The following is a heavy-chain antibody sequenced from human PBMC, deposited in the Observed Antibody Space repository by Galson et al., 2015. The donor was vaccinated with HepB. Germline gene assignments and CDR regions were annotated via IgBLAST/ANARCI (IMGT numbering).Heavy chain of an antibody. Sequence: ETLSLTCTVSGGSISSSSYYWGWIRQPPGKGLEWIGSIYYSGSTYYNPSLKSRVTISVDTSKNQFSLKLSSVTAADTTVYYCARQRSSWWGGNAGAGAFDIWGQGTMVTVSS. CDR2: IYYSGST. CDR1: GGSISSSSYY. CDR3: ARQRSSWWGGNAGAGAFDI. D-gene: IGHD6-13*01. V-gene: IGHV4-39*01. J-gene: IGHJ3*02.